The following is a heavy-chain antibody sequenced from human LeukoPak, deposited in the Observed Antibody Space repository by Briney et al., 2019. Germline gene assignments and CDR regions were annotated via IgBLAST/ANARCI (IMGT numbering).Heavy chain of an antibody. CDR1: GGTFSSYA. J-gene: IGHJ4*02. D-gene: IGHD3-3*01. V-gene: IGHV1-69*04. CDR3: AKGALEWLLGIDY. Sequence: SVKVSCKASGGTFSSYAISWVRQAPGQGLEWMGRIIPILGIANYAQKFQGRVTITADKSTSTAYMELSSLRAEDTAVYYCAKGALEWLLGIDYWGQGTLVTVSS. CDR2: IIPILGIA.